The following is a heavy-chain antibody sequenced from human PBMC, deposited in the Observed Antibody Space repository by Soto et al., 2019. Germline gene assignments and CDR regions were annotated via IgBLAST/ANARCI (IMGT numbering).Heavy chain of an antibody. CDR3: ARELMITFGGLIAAFGL. D-gene: IGHD3-16*02. Sequence: EVQLVESGGGLVQPGGSLRLSCAASGFTVSSNYMSWVRQAPGKGLEWVSVIYSGGSTYYADSVKGRFTISRDNSKNTLYLQMNSLRAEDTAVYYCARELMITFGGLIAAFGLWGRGALVTVSS. V-gene: IGHV3-66*01. J-gene: IGHJ2*01. CDR2: IYSGGST. CDR1: GFTVSSNY.